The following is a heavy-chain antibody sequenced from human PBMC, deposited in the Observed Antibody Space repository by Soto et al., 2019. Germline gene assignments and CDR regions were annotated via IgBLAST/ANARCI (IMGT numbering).Heavy chain of an antibody. CDR1: GGTFSSYA. CDR2: IIPIFGTA. D-gene: IGHD3-10*01. Sequence: QVQLVQSGAEVKKPGSSVKVSCKASGGTFSSYAISWVRQAPGQGLEWMGGIIPIFGTANYAQKFQGRVTITADEYTSPAYMELSSLRSEYTAVYYCARTTMVRGGWGEVDYWGQGTLVTVSS. V-gene: IGHV1-69*01. CDR3: ARTTMVRGGWGEVDY. J-gene: IGHJ4*02.